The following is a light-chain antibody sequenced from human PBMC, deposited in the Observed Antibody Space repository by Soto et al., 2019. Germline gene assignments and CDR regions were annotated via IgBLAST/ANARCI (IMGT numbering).Light chain of an antibody. V-gene: IGLV2-23*01. CDR1: SSDVGSYNL. CDR3: CSYAGSSTVV. Sequence: QSALTQPASVSGSPGQSITISCTGTSSDVGSYNLVSWYQQHPGKAPKLRIYEGSKRLSGVSSRFAGSKSGNTDSLTISGLQAEDEARYYCCSYAGSSTVVFGGGTMLTVL. CDR2: EGS. J-gene: IGLJ2*01.